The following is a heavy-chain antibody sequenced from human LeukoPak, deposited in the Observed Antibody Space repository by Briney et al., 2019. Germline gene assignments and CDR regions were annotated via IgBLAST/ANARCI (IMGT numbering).Heavy chain of an antibody. Sequence: ASVKVSCKASGYTFTSYGISWVRQAPGQGLEWMGWISAYNGNTKYAQKLQGRVTMTTDTSTSTAYMELRSLRSDDTAVYYCARGPDYDFWSGYSNYYYMDVWGKGTTVTVSS. CDR1: GYTFTSYG. CDR3: ARGPDYDFWSGYSNYYYMDV. J-gene: IGHJ6*03. CDR2: ISAYNGNT. D-gene: IGHD3-3*01. V-gene: IGHV1-18*01.